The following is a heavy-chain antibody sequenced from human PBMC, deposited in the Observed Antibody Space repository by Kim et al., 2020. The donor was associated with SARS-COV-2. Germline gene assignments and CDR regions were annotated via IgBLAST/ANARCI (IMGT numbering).Heavy chain of an antibody. J-gene: IGHJ6*02. Sequence: SETLSLTCTVSGGSISSYYWSWIRQPPGKGLEWIGYIYYSGSTNYNPSLKSRVTISVDTSKNQFSLKLSSVTAADTAVYYCARGSDSYGFSWYYYYGMDVWGQGTTVTVSS. CDR2: IYYSGST. D-gene: IGHD5-18*01. CDR1: GGSISSYY. CDR3: ARGSDSYGFSWYYYYGMDV. V-gene: IGHV4-59*13.